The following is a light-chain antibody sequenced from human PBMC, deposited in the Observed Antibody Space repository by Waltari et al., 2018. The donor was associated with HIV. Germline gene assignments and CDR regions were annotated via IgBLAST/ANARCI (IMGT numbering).Light chain of an antibody. V-gene: IGKV3-15*01. Sequence: DTVMTQSPATLSVSPGERATLSCRASQSVRSNLVWYQQKPGQARRLLIYGASTRATGIPARFSGSGSGTEFTLTISSLQSEDFAVYYCQQYNNGPITFGQGTRLDIK. CDR3: QQYNNGPIT. J-gene: IGKJ5*01. CDR1: QSVRSN. CDR2: GAS.